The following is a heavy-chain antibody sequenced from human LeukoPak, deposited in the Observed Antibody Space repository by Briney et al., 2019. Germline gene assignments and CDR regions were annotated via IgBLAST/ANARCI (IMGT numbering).Heavy chain of an antibody. Sequence: PGGSLRLSCAASGFSFSDFYMSWVRQAPGKGLEWVSYISSTGSTIYYADSVKGRFTISRDNAKNSLYLQMNSLRAEDTAVYYCASVRTKNSYAYLETYTDKYWGQGTLVTVSS. D-gene: IGHD5-18*01. J-gene: IGHJ4*02. CDR3: ASVRTKNSYAYLETYTDKY. V-gene: IGHV3-11*01. CDR2: ISSTGSTI. CDR1: GFSFSDFY.